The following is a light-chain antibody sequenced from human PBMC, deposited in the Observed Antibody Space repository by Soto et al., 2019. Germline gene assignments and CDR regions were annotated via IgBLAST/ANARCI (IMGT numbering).Light chain of an antibody. J-gene: IGLJ3*02. Sequence: SVLTQPASVSGSPGQSITISCTGTNSDVGAFNSVSWFQQHPGKAPKLMIYGVSSRPSGVSNRFSGSKSGNTASLTISGLQAEDEADYYCSSYTGGATWVFGGGTKLTVL. V-gene: IGLV2-14*01. CDR1: NSDVGAFNS. CDR2: GVS. CDR3: SSYTGGATWV.